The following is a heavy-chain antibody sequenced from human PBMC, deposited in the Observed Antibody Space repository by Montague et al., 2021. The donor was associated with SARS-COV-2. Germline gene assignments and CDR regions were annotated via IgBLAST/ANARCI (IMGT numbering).Heavy chain of an antibody. D-gene: IGHD3-3*01. J-gene: IGHJ4*02. CDR2: IDWDVDK. CDR3: ARSFSIFGVVIIPAYFDY. Sequence: PALVKPTQTLTLTCTFSGFSLSTSGMCVSWIRQPPGKALEWLALIDWDVDKYYSTSLKTRLTISKDTSENQVVLTMTNMDPVDTATYYCARSFSIFGVVIIPAYFDYWGQGTLVTVSS. CDR1: GFSLSTSGMC. V-gene: IGHV2-70*01.